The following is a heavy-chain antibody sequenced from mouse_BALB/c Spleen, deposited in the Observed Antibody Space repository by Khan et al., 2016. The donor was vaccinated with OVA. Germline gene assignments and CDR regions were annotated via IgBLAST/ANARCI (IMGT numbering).Heavy chain of an antibody. CDR3: TRSGYGTFAY. CDR2: INPSTGGT. D-gene: IGHD2-1*01. CDR1: GYTFTSYY. J-gene: IGHJ3*01. V-gene: IGHV1S81*02. Sequence: ESGAELVKPGASVRLSCKASGYTFTSYYLYWVKQRPGHGLEWIGDINPSTGGTNFNEKFKSKATLTVDKSSSTAYMQLSSLTSEDSAVYYCTRSGYGTFAYWGQGTLVTVS.